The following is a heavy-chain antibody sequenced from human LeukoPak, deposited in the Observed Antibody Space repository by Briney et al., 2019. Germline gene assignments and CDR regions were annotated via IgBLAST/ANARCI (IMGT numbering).Heavy chain of an antibody. D-gene: IGHD3-22*01. V-gene: IGHV3-21*01. CDR2: ISSSSSYI. CDR3: ARDRLAYYDSSGYYPY. J-gene: IGHJ4*02. CDR1: GFTFSSYS. Sequence: GGSLRLSCAASGFTFSSYSMNWVRQAPGKGLEWVSSISSSSSYIYYADSVKGRFTISRDNAKNSLYLQMNSLRAEDTAVYYCARDRLAYYDSSGYYPYWGQGTLVTVSS.